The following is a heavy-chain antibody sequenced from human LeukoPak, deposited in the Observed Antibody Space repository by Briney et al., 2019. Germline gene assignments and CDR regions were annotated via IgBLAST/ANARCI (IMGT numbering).Heavy chain of an antibody. V-gene: IGHV3-23*01. CDR3: AKSGSSSWFLDS. D-gene: IGHD6-13*01. Sequence: PGGSLRLSCGAFGFTFSTYAMSWVRQAPGRGLEWVSAISGSGDSGGSGFTFYADSVKGRFTISRDNSKETLYLQMNSLRAEDTAIYYCAKSGSSSWFLDSWAQGVPVPASS. J-gene: IGHJ4*02. CDR2: ISGSGDSGGSGFT. CDR1: GFTFSTYA.